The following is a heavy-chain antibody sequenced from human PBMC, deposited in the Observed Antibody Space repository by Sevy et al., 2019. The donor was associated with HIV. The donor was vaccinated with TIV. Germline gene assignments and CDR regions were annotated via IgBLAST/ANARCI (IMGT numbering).Heavy chain of an antibody. V-gene: IGHV4-39*01. CDR3: ARHYDFWSGYYVGRYWFDP. CDR1: GGSISSSSYY. Sequence: SETLSLTCTVSGGSISSSSYYWGWIRQPPGKGLEWIGSIYYSGSTYYNPSLKSRVTISVDTSKNQFSLKLSSVTAADTAVYYCARHYDFWSGYYVGRYWFDPWGQGTLVTVSS. CDR2: IYYSGST. D-gene: IGHD3-3*01. J-gene: IGHJ5*02.